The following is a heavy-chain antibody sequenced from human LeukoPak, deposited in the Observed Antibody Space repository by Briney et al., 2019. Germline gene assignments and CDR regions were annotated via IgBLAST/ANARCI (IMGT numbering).Heavy chain of an antibody. CDR2: IYSGGST. V-gene: IGHV3-66*01. D-gene: IGHD1-26*01. CDR3: ARDGLVGPFSY. Sequence: GGSLRLSCVGSGFSFSNYSLNWVRQAPGKGLEWVSVIYSGGSTYYADSVKGRFTISRDNSKNTLYLQMNSLRAEDTAVYYCARDGLVGPFSYWGQGTLVTVSS. J-gene: IGHJ4*02. CDR1: GFSFSNYS.